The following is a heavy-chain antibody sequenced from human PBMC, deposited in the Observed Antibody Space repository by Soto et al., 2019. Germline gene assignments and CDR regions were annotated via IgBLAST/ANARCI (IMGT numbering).Heavy chain of an antibody. CDR2: ISGSGGST. J-gene: IGHJ3*02. V-gene: IGHV3-23*01. Sequence: PGGSLRLSCAASGFTFSSYAMSWVRQAPRKGLEWVSAISGSGGSTYYADSVKGRFTISRDNSKNTLYLQMNSLRAEDTAVYYCAKEVGDYDFWSGYGAFDIWGQGTMVTVSS. D-gene: IGHD3-3*01. CDR3: AKEVGDYDFWSGYGAFDI. CDR1: GFTFSSYA.